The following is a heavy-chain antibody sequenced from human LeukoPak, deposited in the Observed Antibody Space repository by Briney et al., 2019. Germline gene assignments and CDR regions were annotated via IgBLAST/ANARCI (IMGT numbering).Heavy chain of an antibody. CDR3: ARVGGTATTGYYYMDV. CDR2: IYSSGSN. D-gene: IGHD1-1*01. Sequence: PSEPLSLTCTVSGDSISGYYWSWIRQPAGKGLECIGRIYSSGSNNYNPSLKSRLTMSVDTSKNQFSLKLSSVTAADTAVYYCARVGGTATTGYYYMDVWGKGTTVTVSS. CDR1: GDSISGYY. V-gene: IGHV4-4*07. J-gene: IGHJ6*03.